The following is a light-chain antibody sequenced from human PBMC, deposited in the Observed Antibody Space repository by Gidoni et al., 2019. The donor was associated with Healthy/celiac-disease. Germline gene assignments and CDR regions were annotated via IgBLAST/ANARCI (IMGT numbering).Light chain of an antibody. Sequence: EIVLSQSPATLSLSPGERATLACRASQRVSSYLAWYQQKPGQAPRLRIYDASNRATGIPARFSGSGAGTDFTRTVCSLEPEDFAVYYCQQRSNWPPTVTFGQGTRLEIK. J-gene: IGKJ5*01. CDR3: QQRSNWPPTVT. V-gene: IGKV3-11*01. CDR1: QRVSSY. CDR2: DAS.